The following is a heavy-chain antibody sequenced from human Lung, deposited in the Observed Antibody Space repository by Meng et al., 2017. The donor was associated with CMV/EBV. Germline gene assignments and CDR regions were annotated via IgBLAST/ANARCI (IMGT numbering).Heavy chain of an antibody. CDR2: ISYNGFNE. CDR3: VRGQLFCSGGSCYQHFDP. CDR1: GFTFSSFA. J-gene: IGHJ5*02. Sequence: GESLKISCAASGFTFSSFAMHWVRQAPGKGLEWVAVISYNGFNEYYADSVKGRFTISRDNSKNTLSLQMNSLRAEDTALYYCVRGQLFCSGGSCYQHFDPWGKGTXVTVSS. D-gene: IGHD2-15*01. V-gene: IGHV3-30-3*01.